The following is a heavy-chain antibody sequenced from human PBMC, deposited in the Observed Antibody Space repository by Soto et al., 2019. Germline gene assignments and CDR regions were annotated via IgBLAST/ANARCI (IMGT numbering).Heavy chain of an antibody. Sequence: SETLSLTCTVSGGSISSGGYYWSWIRQHPGKGLEWIGYIYYSGSTYYNPSLKSRVTISVDTSKNQFSLKLSSVTAADTTVYYCASSYCSGGSCYKGAFDTWGQGTMVTVSS. CDR2: IYYSGST. CDR3: ASSYCSGGSCYKGAFDT. D-gene: IGHD2-15*01. J-gene: IGHJ3*02. CDR1: GGSISSGGYY. V-gene: IGHV4-31*03.